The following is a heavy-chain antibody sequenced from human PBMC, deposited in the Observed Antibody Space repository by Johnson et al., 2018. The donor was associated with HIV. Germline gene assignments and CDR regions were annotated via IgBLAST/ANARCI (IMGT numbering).Heavy chain of an antibody. V-gene: IGHV3-30-3*01. D-gene: IGHD5-24*01. CDR3: ARYGYSPEAAFDI. Sequence: QVQLVESGGGVVRPGGSLRLSCAASGFTFSNHALHWVRQAPGKGLEWVASISYDGANKYYADPVKGRFTITRDNSKNTLYLQMNRLSAEDTAVYYCARYGYSPEAAFDIWGQGTMVTVSS. CDR1: GFTFSNHA. CDR2: ISYDGANK. J-gene: IGHJ3*02.